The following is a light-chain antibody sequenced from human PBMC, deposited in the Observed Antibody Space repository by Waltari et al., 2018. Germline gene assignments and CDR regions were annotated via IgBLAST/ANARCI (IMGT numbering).Light chain of an antibody. V-gene: IGKV3-15*01. Sequence: EKVMTQSPATLSVSPGGVVTLSCRASQGIASNLAWYQYRPGQAPRLLIYDASTTASGIPSRFSGSWSATEFTLTISGLQSDDSALYYCQQYNDWYSFGQGTKLEI. CDR2: DAS. CDR1: QGIASN. J-gene: IGKJ2*03. CDR3: QQYNDWYS.